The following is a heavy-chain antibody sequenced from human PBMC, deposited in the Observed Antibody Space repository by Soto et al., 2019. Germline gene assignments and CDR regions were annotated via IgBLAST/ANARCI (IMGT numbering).Heavy chain of an antibody. CDR2: IYYSGST. V-gene: IGHV4-59*01. CDR3: ARHGIDVWDYGMDV. Sequence: PSETLSLTCTVSGGSISSYYWSWIRQPPGKGLEWIGYIYYSGSTNYNPSLKSRVTISVDTSKNQFSLKLSSVTAADTAVYYCARHGIDVWDYGMDVWGQGTTVTVSS. CDR1: GGSISSYY. J-gene: IGHJ6*02. D-gene: IGHD1-20*01.